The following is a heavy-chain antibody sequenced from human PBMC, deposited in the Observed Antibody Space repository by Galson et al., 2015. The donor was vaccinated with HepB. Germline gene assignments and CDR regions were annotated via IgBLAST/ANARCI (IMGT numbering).Heavy chain of an antibody. V-gene: IGHV4-34*01. J-gene: IGHJ6*02. D-gene: IGHD2-15*01. CDR3: ARGGHCSGGSCYPFYYYYGMDV. CDR2: INHSGST. CDR1: GGSFSGYY. Sequence: ETLSLTCAVYGGSFSGYYWSWTRQPPGKGLEWIGEINHSGSTNYNPSLKSRVTISVDTSKNQFSLKLSSVTAADTAVYYCARGGHCSGGSCYPFYYYYGMDVWGQGTTVTVSS.